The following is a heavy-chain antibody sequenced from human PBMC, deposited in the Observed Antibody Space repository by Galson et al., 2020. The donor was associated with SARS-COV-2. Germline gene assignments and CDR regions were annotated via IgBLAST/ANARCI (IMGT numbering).Heavy chain of an antibody. J-gene: IGHJ5*02. V-gene: IGHV4-31*03. CDR3: ARGSGSQSGAWWFDR. D-gene: IGHD3-10*01. Sequence: SETLSLTCTVSGDSITRGGYYWSWIRQHPGMGLEWIGYINYNGNTYYNLSLKSRVIISLDTSKKQISLRLTSVTAAATAVYYCARGSGSQSGAWWFDRWGQGTLVTVS. CDR2: INYNGNT. CDR1: GDSITRGGYY.